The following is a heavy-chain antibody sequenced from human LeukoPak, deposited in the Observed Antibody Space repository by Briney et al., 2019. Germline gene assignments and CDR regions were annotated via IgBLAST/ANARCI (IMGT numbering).Heavy chain of an antibody. CDR1: GFTFSSYE. D-gene: IGHD3-22*01. Sequence: GGSLRLSCAASGFTFSSYEMNWVRQAPGKGLEWVSYISSSGSTIYYADSVKGRFTISRDNAKNSLYLQMNSLRAEDTAVYYCARLDYYGYYYYYYMDVWGKGTTVTISS. J-gene: IGHJ6*03. V-gene: IGHV3-48*03. CDR3: ARLDYYGYYYYYYMDV. CDR2: ISSSGSTI.